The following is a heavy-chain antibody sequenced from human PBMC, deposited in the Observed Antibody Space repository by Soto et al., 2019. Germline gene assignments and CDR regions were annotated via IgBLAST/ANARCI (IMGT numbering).Heavy chain of an antibody. Sequence: SETLSLTCAVYAGSFSHYYWNWIRQSPGKGLEWIGKIKHSGSSNYNPSLRSRASISVDMSKNQFSLRLTSVTAADTAVYYCARGGSSDWQVALDIWGQGTMVTVSS. D-gene: IGHD6-19*01. V-gene: IGHV4-34*01. CDR3: ARGGSSDWQVALDI. CDR2: IKHSGSS. CDR1: AGSFSHYY. J-gene: IGHJ3*02.